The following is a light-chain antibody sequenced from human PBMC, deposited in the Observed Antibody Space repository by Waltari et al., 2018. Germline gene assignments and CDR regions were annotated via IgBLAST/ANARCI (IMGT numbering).Light chain of an antibody. J-gene: IGLJ2*01. V-gene: IGLV1-44*01. Sequence: QSALTQPPSASGTPGQTVTIFCSGGNSNIGSNVVNWYQQVPGTAPKLLIYSNTYRPSGVPDRFSGSKSGTSASLAISGIRSDDEGDYYCATWDDRLTGVVFGGGTQVTVL. CDR2: SNT. CDR3: ATWDDRLTGVV. CDR1: NSNIGSNV.